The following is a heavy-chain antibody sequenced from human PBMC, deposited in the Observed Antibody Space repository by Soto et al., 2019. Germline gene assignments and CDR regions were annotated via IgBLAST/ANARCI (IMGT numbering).Heavy chain of an antibody. J-gene: IGHJ4*02. D-gene: IGHD4-4*01. CDR2: VYYSGST. CDR1: GGSISSSY. V-gene: IGHV4-59*01. CDR3: ATYANYNHY. Sequence: SETLSLTCNVSGGSISSSYWSWIRQPPGKGLEWIGYVYYSGSTNYNPSLKSRVTISVDTSKNQFSLKLNSVTAADTAVYYCATYANYNHYWGQGTLVTVS.